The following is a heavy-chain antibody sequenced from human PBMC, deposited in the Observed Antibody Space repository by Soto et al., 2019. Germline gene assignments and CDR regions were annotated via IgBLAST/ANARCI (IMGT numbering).Heavy chain of an antibody. Sequence: QITLNESGPTQVKPRQTLTLTCTFSGFSLTTSGVGVGWIRQSPGKAPEWLALIYWDDDKRYSPSLKSRLTITKDTSKIQVVLTMADLDPADTATYYCAHRVLRTVFGLVTTTAIYFDSWGQGTPVAVSS. CDR2: IYWDDDK. CDR3: AHRVLRTVFGLVTTTAIYFDS. V-gene: IGHV2-5*02. CDR1: GFSLTTSGVG. J-gene: IGHJ4*02. D-gene: IGHD3-3*01.